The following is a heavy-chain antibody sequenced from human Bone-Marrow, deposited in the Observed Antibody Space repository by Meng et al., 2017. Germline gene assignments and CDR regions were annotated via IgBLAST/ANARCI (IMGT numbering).Heavy chain of an antibody. J-gene: IGHJ4*02. CDR1: GYTLSSDG. Sequence: ASAKVSCKASGYTLSSDGFSWVRQAPGQGLEWRGWINTYNGKTDYAQKFLGRITMTTATFTSTAYMELRSLISDDTAVYYCATRGNPYLNSWGQGTLVTVSS. CDR3: ATRGNPYLNS. V-gene: IGHV1-18*01. CDR2: INTYNGKT.